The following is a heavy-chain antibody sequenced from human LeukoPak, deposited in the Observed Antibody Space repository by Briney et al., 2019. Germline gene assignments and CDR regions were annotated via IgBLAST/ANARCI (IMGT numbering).Heavy chain of an antibody. CDR1: GGSFSGYY. D-gene: IGHD1-26*01. Sequence: SETLSLTCAVYGGSFSGYYWSWIRQPPGKGLEWIGEINHSGSTNYNPSLKNRLTMSVDTSKNQFSLKLSSVTAADTAVYYCARLVAAIGSFDNWGQGTLVIVSS. V-gene: IGHV4-34*01. CDR2: INHSGST. CDR3: ARLVAAIGSFDN. J-gene: IGHJ4*02.